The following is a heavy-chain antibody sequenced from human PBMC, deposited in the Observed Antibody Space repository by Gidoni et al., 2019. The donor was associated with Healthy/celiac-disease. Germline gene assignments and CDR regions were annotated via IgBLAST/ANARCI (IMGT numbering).Heavy chain of an antibody. V-gene: IGHV3-43*02. J-gene: IGHJ4*02. CDR1: GFTFDDYA. CDR3: AKDGANPSVDLYYFDY. D-gene: IGHD6-6*01. CDR2: ISGDGGST. Sequence: EVQLVESGGGVVQPGGSLRLSCAASGFTFDDYAMHWVRQAPGKGLGWVSLISGDGGSTYYADSVKGRFTISRDNSKNSLYLQMNSLRTEGTALYYCAKDGANPSVDLYYFDYWGQGTLVTVSS.